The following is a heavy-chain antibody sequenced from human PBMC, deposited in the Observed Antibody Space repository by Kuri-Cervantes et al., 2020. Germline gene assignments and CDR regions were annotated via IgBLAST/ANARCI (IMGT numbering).Heavy chain of an antibody. D-gene: IGHD1-26*01. CDR2: IYYSGST. CDR1: GGSISSYY. Sequence: GSLRLSCTVSGGSISSYYWSWIRQPPGKGLEWIGYIYYSGSTNYNPSLKSRVTISVDTSKNQFSLKLSSVTAADTAVYYCARSHSGSLMGFYYYYYMDVWGKGTTVTVSS. CDR3: ARSHSGSLMGFYYYYYMDV. J-gene: IGHJ6*03. V-gene: IGHV4-59*01.